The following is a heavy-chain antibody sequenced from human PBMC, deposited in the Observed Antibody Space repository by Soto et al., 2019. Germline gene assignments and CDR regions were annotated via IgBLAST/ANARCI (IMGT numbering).Heavy chain of an antibody. D-gene: IGHD2-2*02. CDR3: ATGRYCSSATCYNYFDY. J-gene: IGHJ4*02. CDR1: NGSISSNNW. V-gene: IGHV4-4*02. CDR2: IYHSGST. Sequence: SETLSLTCAVSNGSISSNNWWTWGRQPPGKGLQWIGEIYHSGSTNYNPSLKSRVTISVDKSKNQFSLNLNSVTAADTAVYYCATGRYCSSATCYNYFDYWGQGTLVTVS.